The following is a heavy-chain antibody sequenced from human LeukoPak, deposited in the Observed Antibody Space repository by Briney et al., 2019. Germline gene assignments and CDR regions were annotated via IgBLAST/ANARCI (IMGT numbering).Heavy chain of an antibody. CDR1: GGSISSYY. CDR3: ARYGTAAGNFDY. J-gene: IGHJ4*02. V-gene: IGHV4-59*01. D-gene: IGHD6-13*01. CDR2: IYYSGST. Sequence: PSETLSLTCTVSGGSISSYYRSWIRQPPGKGLEWIGYIYYSGSTNYNPSLKSRVTISVDTSKNQFSLKLSSVTAADTAVYYCARYGTAAGNFDYWGQGTLVTVSS.